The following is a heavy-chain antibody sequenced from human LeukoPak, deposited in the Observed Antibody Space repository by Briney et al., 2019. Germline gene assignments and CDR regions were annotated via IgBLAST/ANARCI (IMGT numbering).Heavy chain of an antibody. Sequence: GGSLRLSCVGSGLTFSGFEMNWVRQAPGKGLEWVANIKEDGSEKYYLDSVKGRFTISRDNAKNSLSLQMNSLRAEDTAIYYCARLRKGGYFENWGQGTLATASS. V-gene: IGHV3-7*01. J-gene: IGHJ4*02. CDR3: ARLRKGGYFEN. D-gene: IGHD3-16*01. CDR1: GLTFSGFE. CDR2: IKEDGSEK.